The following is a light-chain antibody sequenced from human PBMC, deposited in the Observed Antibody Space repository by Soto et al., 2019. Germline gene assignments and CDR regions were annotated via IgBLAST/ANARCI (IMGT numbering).Light chain of an antibody. CDR2: DVS. V-gene: IGLV2-14*01. CDR1: SSDVGGYNY. Sequence: QSALTRPASVSGSPGQSITISCTGTSSDVGGYNYVSWYQQHPGKAPKLMIYDVSNRPPGVSNRFSGSKSGNTASLTISGLQAEDEADYYCSSYTSSSTLGVVFGGGTKVTVL. J-gene: IGLJ2*01. CDR3: SSYTSSSTLGVV.